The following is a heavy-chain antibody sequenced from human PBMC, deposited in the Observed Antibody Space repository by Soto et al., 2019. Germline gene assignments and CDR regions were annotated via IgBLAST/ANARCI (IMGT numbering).Heavy chain of an antibody. CDR3: ARERGGYAYGDY. D-gene: IGHD5-12*01. CDR2: FNTYNGNT. J-gene: IGHJ4*02. CDR1: GYTFTSYG. V-gene: IGHV1-18*01. Sequence: QVQLVQSGAEVKKPGASVKVSCKASGYTFTSYGITWVRQAPGQGLEWMGWFNTYNGNTNYAQKLQGRVTMTTDTSTSTAYIELRSLRSDDTAVYYCARERGGYAYGDYWGQGTLVTVSS.